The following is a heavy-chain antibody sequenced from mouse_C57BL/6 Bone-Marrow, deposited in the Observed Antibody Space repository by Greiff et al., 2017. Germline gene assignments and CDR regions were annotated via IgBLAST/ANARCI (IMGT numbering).Heavy chain of an antibody. CDR2: ISYDGSN. Sequence: DVQLVESGPGLVKPSQSLSLTCSVTGYSITSGYYWNWIRQFPGNKLEWMGYISYDGSNNYNPSLKNRISITRDTSKNQFFLKLNSVTTEDTATYYCARTVVEAMDYWGQGTSVTVSS. J-gene: IGHJ4*01. CDR3: ARTVVEAMDY. D-gene: IGHD1-1*01. V-gene: IGHV3-6*01. CDR1: GYSITSGYY.